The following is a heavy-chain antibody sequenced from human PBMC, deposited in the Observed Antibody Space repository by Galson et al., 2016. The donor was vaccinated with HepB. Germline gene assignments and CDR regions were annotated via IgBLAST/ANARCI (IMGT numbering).Heavy chain of an antibody. J-gene: IGHJ4*02. CDR1: GDSVSSNSAA. CDR3: AREARILEWLLPVSDY. D-gene: IGHD3-3*01. V-gene: IGHV6-1*01. CDR2: TYYRSKWYN. Sequence: CAISGDSVSSNSAAWNWIRQSPSRGLEWLGRTYYRSKWYNDYAVSVKSRITINPDTSKNQFSLQLNSVTPEDTAVYYCAREARILEWLLPVSDYWGQGTLVTVSS.